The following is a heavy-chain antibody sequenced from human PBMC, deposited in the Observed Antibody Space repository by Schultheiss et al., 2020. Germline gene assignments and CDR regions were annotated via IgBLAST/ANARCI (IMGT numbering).Heavy chain of an antibody. CDR1: GYTFTGYY. J-gene: IGHJ6*02. D-gene: IGHD1-14*01. CDR3: ASPTTSRYYYYGMDV. Sequence: ASVKVSCKASGYTFTGYYMHWVRQAPGQGLEWMGRINPNSGGTNYAQKFQGRVTMTRDTSISTAYMELSRLRSDDTAVYYCASPTTSRYYYYGMDVWGQGTTVTVSS. CDR2: INPNSGGT. V-gene: IGHV1-2*06.